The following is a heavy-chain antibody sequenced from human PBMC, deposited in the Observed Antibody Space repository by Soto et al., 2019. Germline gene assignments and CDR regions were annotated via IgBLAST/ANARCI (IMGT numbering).Heavy chain of an antibody. Sequence: QVQLVQSGAEVKKPGASVKVSCKASGYTFTSYAMHWVRQAPGQRLEWMGWINAGNGNTKYSQKFQGRVTITRDTAASTAYMELGSLRSEDTAVYYCARAVRPGAFDIWGQGTMVTVSS. CDR3: ARAVRPGAFDI. J-gene: IGHJ3*02. CDR2: INAGNGNT. D-gene: IGHD6-6*01. V-gene: IGHV1-3*01. CDR1: GYTFTSYA.